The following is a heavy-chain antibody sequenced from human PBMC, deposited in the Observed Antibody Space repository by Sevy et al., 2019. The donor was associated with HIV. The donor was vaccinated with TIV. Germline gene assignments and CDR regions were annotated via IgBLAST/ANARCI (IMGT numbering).Heavy chain of an antibody. V-gene: IGHV1-3*01. D-gene: IGHD1-1*01. CDR3: ARDPYAWRGFGY. Sequence: ASVKVSCKATGYNFNTYTIHWVRQAPGQSLEWMAWLNPGNGNTKYSQQFRGRVTITRDTSARTVYMELTSLTSEDTAVYFCARDPYAWRGFGYWGQGTLLTVSS. J-gene: IGHJ4*02. CDR1: GYNFNTYT. CDR2: LNPGNGNT.